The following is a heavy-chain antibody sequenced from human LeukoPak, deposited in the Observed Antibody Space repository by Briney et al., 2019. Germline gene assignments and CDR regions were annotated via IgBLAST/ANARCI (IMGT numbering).Heavy chain of an antibody. J-gene: IGHJ4*02. D-gene: IGHD5-24*01. CDR1: GGSFSGYY. Sequence: SETLSLTCAVYGGSFSGYYWSWIRQPPGKGLEWIGEINHSGSINYNPYLKSRVTISVDTSKNQFSLKLSSVTAADTAVYYCARMSSAVEMATSYYFDYWGQGTLVTVSS. V-gene: IGHV4-34*01. CDR3: ARMSSAVEMATSYYFDY. CDR2: INHSGSI.